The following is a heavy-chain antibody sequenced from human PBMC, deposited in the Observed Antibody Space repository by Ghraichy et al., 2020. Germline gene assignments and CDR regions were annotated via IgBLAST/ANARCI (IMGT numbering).Heavy chain of an antibody. CDR3: ARSLQSAPLFGMDV. CDR1: GGSISSSSYY. V-gene: IGHV4-39*01. J-gene: IGHJ6*02. Sequence: SETLSLTCTVSGGSISSSSYYWGWIRQPPGKGLEWIGSIYYSGSTYYNPSLKSRVTISVDTSKNQFSLKLSSVTAADTAVYYCARSLQSAPLFGMDVWGQGTTVTVSS. D-gene: IGHD3-16*02. CDR2: IYYSGST.